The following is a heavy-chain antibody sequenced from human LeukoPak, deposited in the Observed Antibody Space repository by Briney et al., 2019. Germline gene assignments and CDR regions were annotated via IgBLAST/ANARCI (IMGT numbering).Heavy chain of an antibody. J-gene: IGHJ4*02. V-gene: IGHV3-15*01. CDR3: TAGTGYSDFDY. D-gene: IGHD3-9*01. Sequence: GGSLRLSCAASGFTFSNAWMSWVRQAPGKGLEWVGCIKSKTYAGTTEYAAPVKGRLTISRDDSKNTLYLQMNSLKTEDTAVYYCTAGTGYSDFDYWGQGTLVTVSS. CDR2: IKSKTYAGTT. CDR1: GFTFSNAW.